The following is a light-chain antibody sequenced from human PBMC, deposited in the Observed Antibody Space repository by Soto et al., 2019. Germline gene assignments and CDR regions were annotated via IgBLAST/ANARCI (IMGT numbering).Light chain of an antibody. Sequence: QSALTQPRSVSGSPGQSVTISCTGTSSDVGGYNYVSWYQQRPGKAPKFMIYDVSKRPSGVPDRFSGSKSGNMASLTISGLQADDEADYYCCSYAGSYTLVFGGGTKLTVL. V-gene: IGLV2-11*01. CDR1: SSDVGGYNY. CDR3: CSYAGSYTLV. CDR2: DVS. J-gene: IGLJ2*01.